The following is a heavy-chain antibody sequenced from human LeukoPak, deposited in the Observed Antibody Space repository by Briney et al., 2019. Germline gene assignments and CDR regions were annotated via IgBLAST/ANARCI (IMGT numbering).Heavy chain of an antibody. Sequence: PSETLSLTCTVSGGSISSYYWNWIRRPPGKGLEWIGYIYSSGSTNYNPSLKSRVTISINTSKNQFSLKLRSVTAADTAVYYCARGGVYLDYWGQGTLVTVSS. V-gene: IGHV4-59*01. D-gene: IGHD6-25*01. CDR3: ARGGVYLDY. CDR2: IYSSGST. CDR1: GGSISSYY. J-gene: IGHJ4*02.